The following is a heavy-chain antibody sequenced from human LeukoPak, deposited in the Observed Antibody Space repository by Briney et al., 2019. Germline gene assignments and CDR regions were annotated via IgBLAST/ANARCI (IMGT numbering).Heavy chain of an antibody. V-gene: IGHV3-9*01. CDR3: AKGTWGSGLFDY. J-gene: IGHJ4*02. D-gene: IGHD3-10*01. CDR1: GFTFDDYA. Sequence: SLRLSCAASGFTFDDYAMHWVRQAPGKGLEWVSGISWNSGSIGYADSVKGRFTISRDNAKNSLYLQMNSLRAEDTALYYCAKGTWGSGLFDYWGQGTLVTVST. CDR2: ISWNSGSI.